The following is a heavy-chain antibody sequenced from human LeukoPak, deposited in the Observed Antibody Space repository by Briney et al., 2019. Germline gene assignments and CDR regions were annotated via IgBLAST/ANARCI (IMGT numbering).Heavy chain of an antibody. V-gene: IGHV1-18*01. CDR3: ARDSPTIYSSGWSGPDDY. J-gene: IGHJ4*02. CDR2: ISAYNGNT. CDR1: GYTFTSYG. Sequence: ASVKVSCKASGYTFTSYGISWVRQAPGQGLEWMGWISAYNGNTNYAQKLQGRVTRTTDTSTSTAYMELRSLRSDDTAVYYCARDSPTIYSSGWSGPDDYWGQGTLVTVSS. D-gene: IGHD6-19*01.